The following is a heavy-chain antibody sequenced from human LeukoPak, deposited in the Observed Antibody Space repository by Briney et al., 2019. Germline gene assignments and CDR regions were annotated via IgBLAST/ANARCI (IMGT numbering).Heavy chain of an antibody. V-gene: IGHV4-4*07. J-gene: IGHJ4*02. CDR3: TREPVP. D-gene: IGHD6-19*01. Sequence: SETLSLTCAVSGGSISSYYWSWIRQPAGKGLEWIGRIYAGGTASYNPSLKSRVTMSADMSKNQLSLKLTSVTAADTAVYYCTREPVPWGQGTLVTVSS. CDR2: IYAGGTA. CDR1: GGSISSYY.